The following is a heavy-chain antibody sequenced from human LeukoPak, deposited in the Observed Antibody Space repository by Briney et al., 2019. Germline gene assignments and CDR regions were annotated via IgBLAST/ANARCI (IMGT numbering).Heavy chain of an antibody. CDR2: INHSGST. CDR1: GGSFSGYY. D-gene: IGHD6-19*01. J-gene: IGHJ4*02. Sequence: PSETLSLTYAVYGGSFSGYYWSWIRQPPGKGLEWIGEINHSGSTNYNPSLKSRVTISVDTSKNQFSLKLSSVTAADTAVYYCAGNLAVAGKATDYWGQGTLVTVSS. CDR3: AGNLAVAGKATDY. V-gene: IGHV4-34*01.